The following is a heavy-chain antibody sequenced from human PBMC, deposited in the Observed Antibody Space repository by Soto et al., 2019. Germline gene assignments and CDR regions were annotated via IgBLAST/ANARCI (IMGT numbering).Heavy chain of an antibody. CDR2: IYHTGST. CDR1: GASISGHY. CDR3: ARGAYYYDR. J-gene: IGHJ4*02. Sequence: QVQLQESGPGLVKPSETLSLTCTVSGASISGHYWSWIRQPPGKGLEWIGYIYHTGSTTYNPSLNSRLIISVDRSKNQFSLRLTSVTAADTAVYYCARGAYYYDRWGQGTLFTVS. V-gene: IGHV4-59*11. D-gene: IGHD3-22*01.